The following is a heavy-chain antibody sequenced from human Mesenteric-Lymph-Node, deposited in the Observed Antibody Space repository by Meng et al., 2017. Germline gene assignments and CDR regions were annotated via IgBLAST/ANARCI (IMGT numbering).Heavy chain of an antibody. Sequence: QVQRQRLGAGLLKPSEPLSLTCAVYGGSFSGYYWSWIRQPPGKGLEWIGEINHSGSTNYNPSLKSRVTISVDTSKNQFSLKLSSVTAADTAVYYCARRLIEYCSSTSCYSLDPWGQGTLVTVSS. CDR1: GGSFSGYY. CDR2: INHSGST. CDR3: ARRLIEYCSSTSCYSLDP. J-gene: IGHJ5*02. V-gene: IGHV4-34*01. D-gene: IGHD2-2*01.